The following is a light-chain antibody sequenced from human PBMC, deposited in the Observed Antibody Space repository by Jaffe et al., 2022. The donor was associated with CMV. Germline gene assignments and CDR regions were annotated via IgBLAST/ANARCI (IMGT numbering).Light chain of an antibody. CDR3: QQRTDWSFT. V-gene: IGKV3-11*01. J-gene: IGKJ3*01. Sequence: EIVLTQSPATLSLSPGERATLSCRASQRISKYLAWYQQRPGQAPRLLIYEVSNRATGVPARFSGSGSGTDFTLTISSLEPEDFAVYYCQQRTDWSFTFGPGTKVDIK. CDR2: EVS. CDR1: QRISKY.